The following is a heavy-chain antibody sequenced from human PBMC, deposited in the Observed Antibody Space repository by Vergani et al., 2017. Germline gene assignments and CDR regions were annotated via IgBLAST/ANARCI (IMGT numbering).Heavy chain of an antibody. J-gene: IGHJ4*02. CDR3: AKDLGVDCTNGVCYTHRRYYFDY. CDR1: GFTVSSNY. V-gene: IGHV3-66*01. CDR2: IYSGGST. D-gene: IGHD2-8*01. Sequence: EVQLVESGGGLVQPGGSLRLSCAASGFTVSSNYMSWVRQAPGKGLEWVSVIYSGGSTYYADSVKGRFTISRDNSKNTLYLQMNSLRAEDTAVYYCAKDLGVDCTNGVCYTHRRYYFDYWGQGTLVTVSS.